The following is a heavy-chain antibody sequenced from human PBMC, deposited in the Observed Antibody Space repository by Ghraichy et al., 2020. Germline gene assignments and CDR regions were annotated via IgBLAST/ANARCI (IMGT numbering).Heavy chain of an antibody. D-gene: IGHD3-10*01. V-gene: IGHV3-74*01. Sequence: GESLNISCAASGFTFNTYWMNWVRQAPGKGLVWVSLINGAGTTTTYADSVRGRFTISRDNAKNTLYLQMDSLRADDTALYYCARDLAGSPHSWGQGTLVTVSS. CDR1: GFTFNTYW. J-gene: IGHJ1*01. CDR2: INGAGTTT. CDR3: ARDLAGSPHS.